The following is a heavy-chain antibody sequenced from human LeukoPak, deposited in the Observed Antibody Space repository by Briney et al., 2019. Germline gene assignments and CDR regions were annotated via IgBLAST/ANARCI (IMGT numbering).Heavy chain of an antibody. Sequence: PGGSLRLSCAAFGCTFSNYGMNWVRQAPGKGLEWVSYISSRSDTMYDADSVKGRFTISRDNAKNSLYLQMNSLRDEDTAVYYCTRGDTAMVTWGQGTLVTVSS. J-gene: IGHJ4*02. CDR1: GCTFSNYG. CDR2: ISSRSDTM. CDR3: TRGDTAMVT. V-gene: IGHV3-48*02. D-gene: IGHD5-18*01.